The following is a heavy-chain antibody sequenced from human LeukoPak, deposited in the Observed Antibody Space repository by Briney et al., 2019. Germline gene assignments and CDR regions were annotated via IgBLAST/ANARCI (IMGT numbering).Heavy chain of an antibody. V-gene: IGHV3-21*01. CDR3: ARVSPDYYDSSGYPKGPFDY. Sequence: GGSLRLSCAASGFTFSSYSMNRVRQAPGKGLEWVSSISSSSSYIYYADSVKGRFTISRDNAKNSLYLQMNSLRAEDTAVYYCARVSPDYYDSSGYPKGPFDYWGQGTLVTVSS. D-gene: IGHD3-22*01. CDR2: ISSSSSYI. J-gene: IGHJ4*02. CDR1: GFTFSSYS.